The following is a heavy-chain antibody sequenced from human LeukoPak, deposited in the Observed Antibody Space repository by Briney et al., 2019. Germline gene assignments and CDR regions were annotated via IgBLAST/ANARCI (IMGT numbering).Heavy chain of an antibody. D-gene: IGHD2-8*01. J-gene: IGHJ4*02. CDR1: GFAFSTYS. CDR2: IRSDSTII. V-gene: IGHV3-48*01. CDR3: ARVQAGKWDFDF. Sequence: GGSLRLSCTASGFAFSTYSMNWVRQAPGKGLEWVSYIRSDSTIINYAESVKGRFTISRDNAKNSLYLQMNSLSAEDTAVYFCARVQAGKWDFDFWGQGTLVTVSS.